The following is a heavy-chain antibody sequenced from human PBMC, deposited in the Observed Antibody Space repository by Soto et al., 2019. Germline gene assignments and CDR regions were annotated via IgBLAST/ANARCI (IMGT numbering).Heavy chain of an antibody. J-gene: IGHJ4*02. CDR2: IYKNGDI. D-gene: IGHD4-17*01. CDR1: GFTVSSNY. V-gene: IGHV3-53*01. Sequence: EVQLVESGGGLIQPGGSLRLSCAVSGFTVSSNYMNWVRQAPGKGLEWVSVIYKNGDIWYADSVKGRFTISRDNSKNMLHLKSTRLRAEDRAVYYWGRGRGNDYGDSGRFDSWGQGPLVPVS. CDR3: GRGRGNDYGDSGRFDS.